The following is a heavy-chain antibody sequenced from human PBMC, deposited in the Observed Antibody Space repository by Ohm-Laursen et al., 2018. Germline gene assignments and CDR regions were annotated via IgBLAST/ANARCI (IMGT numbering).Heavy chain of an antibody. D-gene: IGHD3-10*01. J-gene: IGHJ4*02. V-gene: IGHV1-24*01. CDR3: ATSPLRYYGSGSYSNFDY. Sequence: ASVKVSCKASGYTFTGYYMHWVRQAPGKGLEWMGGFDPEDGETIYAQKFQGRVTMTEDTSTDTAYMELSSLRSEDTAVYYCATSPLRYYGSGSYSNFDYWGQGTLVTVSS. CDR1: GYTFTGYY. CDR2: FDPEDGET.